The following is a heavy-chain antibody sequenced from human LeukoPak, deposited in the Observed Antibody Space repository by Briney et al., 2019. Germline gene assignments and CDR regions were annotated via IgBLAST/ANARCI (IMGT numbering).Heavy chain of an antibody. J-gene: IGHJ4*02. CDR3: GRALYYYGSRSSDTRDY. Sequence: ASVTVSCKPSGYTFTGSYMHWVRQPPAQGLEWVGWINPNSGGTNYAQKFQGRVTMTRDTSISTAHMELSRLRSDDTAVDYCGRALYYYGSRSSDTRDYWGQRTVVSVSS. CDR1: GYTFTGSY. D-gene: IGHD3-10*01. CDR2: INPNSGGT. V-gene: IGHV1-2*02.